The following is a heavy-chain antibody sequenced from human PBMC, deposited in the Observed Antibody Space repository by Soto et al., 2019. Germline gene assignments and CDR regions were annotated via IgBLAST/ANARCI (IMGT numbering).Heavy chain of an antibody. CDR1: GFTFDDYT. Sequence: PGGSLRLSCAASGFTFDDYTMHWVRQAPGKGLEWVSRISWDGGSTCYADSVKGRFTISRDNAKNTLYLQMNSLRAEDTAVYFCARVDGLAAAGTYWGQGTLVTVSS. CDR2: ISWDGGST. J-gene: IGHJ4*02. V-gene: IGHV3-43*01. CDR3: ARVDGLAAAGTY. D-gene: IGHD6-13*01.